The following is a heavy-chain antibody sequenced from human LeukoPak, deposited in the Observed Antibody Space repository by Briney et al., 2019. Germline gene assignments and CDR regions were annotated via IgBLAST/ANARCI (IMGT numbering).Heavy chain of an antibody. CDR3: ARRGELGSYFNGPNVTFDL. D-gene: IGHD3-10*01. Sequence: GESLRISCKASGYSFSNYYIAWVRQMPGKGLEWMGIVYPADSDATYSPSFQGQVTISADKSINTAYLQRNSLKASDTAIYYCARRGELGSYFNGPNVTFDLGGRGPLVTVSS. CDR2: VYPADSDA. J-gene: IGHJ2*01. V-gene: IGHV5-51*01. CDR1: GYSFSNYY.